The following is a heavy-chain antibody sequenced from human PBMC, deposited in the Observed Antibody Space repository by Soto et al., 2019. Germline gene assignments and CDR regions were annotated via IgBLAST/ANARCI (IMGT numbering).Heavy chain of an antibody. Sequence: EVQLLESGGDFVQPGVSLRLSCAVSGITFSTYAMSWVRQAPGKGPEWVSTISGSGGNTYYADSVKGRFTISRDNSMSTLYLHMISLRADDSAIYYCARGGGGYSPFDYWGQGTLVTVSS. CDR2: ISGSGGNT. CDR1: GITFSTYA. D-gene: IGHD2-15*01. CDR3: ARGGGGYSPFDY. V-gene: IGHV3-23*01. J-gene: IGHJ4*02.